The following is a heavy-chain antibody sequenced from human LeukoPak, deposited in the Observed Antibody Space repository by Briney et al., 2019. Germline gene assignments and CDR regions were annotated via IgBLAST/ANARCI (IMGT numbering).Heavy chain of an antibody. J-gene: IGHJ4*02. Sequence: PSETLSLTCAVPGGSISSSNWWSWVRQPPGKGLEWIGEIYHSRSTNYNPSLKSRVTISVDKSKNQFSLKLSSVTAADTAVYYCARVGTYYYDSSGYPDYWGQGTLVTVSS. CDR2: IYHSRST. D-gene: IGHD3-22*01. CDR1: GGSISSSNW. V-gene: IGHV4-4*02. CDR3: ARVGTYYYDSSGYPDY.